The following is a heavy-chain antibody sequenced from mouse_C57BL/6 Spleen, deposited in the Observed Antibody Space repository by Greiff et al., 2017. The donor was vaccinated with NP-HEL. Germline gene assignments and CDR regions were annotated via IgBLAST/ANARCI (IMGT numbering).Heavy chain of an antibody. CDR2: INPGSGGT. Sequence: VKLMESGAELVRPGTSVKVSCKASGYAFTNYLIEWVKQRPGQGLEWIGVINPGSGGTNYNEKFKGKATLTADKSSSTAYMQLSSLTSEDSAVYFCARSRTGVDAMDYWGQGTSVTVSS. J-gene: IGHJ4*01. D-gene: IGHD1-1*01. CDR1: GYAFTNYL. CDR3: ARSRTGVDAMDY. V-gene: IGHV1-54*01.